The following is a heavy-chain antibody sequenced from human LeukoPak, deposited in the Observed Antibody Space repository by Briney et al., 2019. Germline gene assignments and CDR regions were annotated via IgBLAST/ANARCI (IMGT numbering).Heavy chain of an antibody. V-gene: IGHV1-69*13. J-gene: IGHJ4*02. CDR3: ATKSSGWVYYFDY. D-gene: IGHD6-19*01. Sequence: ASVKVSCKASGGTFSSCAISWVRQAPGQGLEWMGGIIPIFGTANYAQKFQGRVTITADESTSTAYMELSSLRSEDTAVYYCATKSSGWVYYFDYWGQGTLVTVSS. CDR1: GGTFSSCA. CDR2: IIPIFGTA.